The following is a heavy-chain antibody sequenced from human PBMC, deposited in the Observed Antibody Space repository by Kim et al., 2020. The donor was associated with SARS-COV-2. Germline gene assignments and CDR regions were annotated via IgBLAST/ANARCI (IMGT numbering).Heavy chain of an antibody. CDR3: ARRDYSPLLDADY. CDR2: INAGIGYT. J-gene: IGHJ4*01. V-gene: IGHV1-3*01. Sequence: ASVKVSCRTSGFTFTTYAIHWVRQAPGQRLEWMGWINAGIGYTEYSQRFQGRVTMTRDTSASTAYMELSSLTSEDTAVYYCARRDYSPLLDADYWGHGTL. D-gene: IGHD4-4*01. CDR1: GFTFTTYA.